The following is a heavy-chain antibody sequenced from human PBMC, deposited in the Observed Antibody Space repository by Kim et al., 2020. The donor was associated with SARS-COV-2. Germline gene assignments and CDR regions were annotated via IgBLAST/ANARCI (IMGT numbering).Heavy chain of an antibody. J-gene: IGHJ5*02. V-gene: IGHV4-31*02. Sequence: YYNPSPKSRVTLSGDTAKNQFSLKLSSVTAADTDVYYCASTPGVGWFDPWGQGTLVTVSS. CDR3: ASTPGVGWFDP.